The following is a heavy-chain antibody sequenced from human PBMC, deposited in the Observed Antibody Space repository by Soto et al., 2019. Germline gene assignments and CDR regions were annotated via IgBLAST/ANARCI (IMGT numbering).Heavy chain of an antibody. D-gene: IGHD2-15*01. CDR3: ERGPYCSGGSCYSVGMDV. J-gene: IGHJ6*02. Sequence: PSETLSLTCAVSGGSISSYYWSWIRQPPGKGLEWIGYIYYSGSTNYNPSLKSRVTISVDTSKNHFSLKLSSVTAADTAVYYCERGPYCSGGSCYSVGMDVWGQGTTVTVSS. CDR2: IYYSGST. V-gene: IGHV4-59*01. CDR1: GGSISSYY.